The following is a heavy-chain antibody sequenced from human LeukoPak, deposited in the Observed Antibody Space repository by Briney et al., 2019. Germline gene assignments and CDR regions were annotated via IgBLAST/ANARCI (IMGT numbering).Heavy chain of an antibody. D-gene: IGHD3-22*01. CDR2: ISAYNGNT. J-gene: IGHJ4*02. CDR3: ARDRVRYYYDSSGYYFPDY. V-gene: IGHV1-18*01. CDR1: GYTFTSYG. Sequence: GASVKVSCKASGYTFTSYGISWVRQAPGQGLEWMGWISAYNGNTNYAQKLQGRVTMTTDTSTSTAYMELRSLRSDDTAVYYCARDRVRYYYDSSGYYFPDYWGQGTLVTVSS.